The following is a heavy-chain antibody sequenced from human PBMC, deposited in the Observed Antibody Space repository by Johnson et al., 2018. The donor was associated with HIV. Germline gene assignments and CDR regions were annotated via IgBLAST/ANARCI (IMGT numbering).Heavy chain of an antibody. CDR1: GFAFSSYG. CDR2: ISYDGSNK. CDR3: AKAGAVAGPGIDAFDI. J-gene: IGHJ3*02. D-gene: IGHD6-19*01. Sequence: QVQLVESGGGVVQPGRSLRLSCAASGFAFSSYGMHWVRQAPGKGLEWVAIISYDGSNKYYADSVKGRFTISRANSTNTLYLQMNSLRAEDTAVYSCAKAGAVAGPGIDAFDIWGQGTMITVSS. V-gene: IGHV3-30*18.